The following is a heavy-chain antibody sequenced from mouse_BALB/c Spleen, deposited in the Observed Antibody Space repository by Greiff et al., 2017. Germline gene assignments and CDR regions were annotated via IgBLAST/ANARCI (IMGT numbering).Heavy chain of an antibody. CDR1: GFSLTSYG. CDR3: ARGGYGNYYFDY. D-gene: IGHD2-1*01. CDR2: IWSGGST. Sequence: VQLQQSGPGLVQPSQSLSITCTVSGFSLTSYGVHWVRQSPGKGLEWLGVIWSGGSTDYNAAFISRLSISKDNSKSQVFFKMNSLQANDTAIYYCARGGYGNYYFDYWGQGTTLTVSS. V-gene: IGHV2-2*02. J-gene: IGHJ2*01.